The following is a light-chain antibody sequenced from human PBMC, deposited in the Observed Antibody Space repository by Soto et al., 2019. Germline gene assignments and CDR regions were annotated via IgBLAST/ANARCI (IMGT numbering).Light chain of an antibody. CDR1: SSDVGGYNY. Sequence: QSALTQPASVSGSPGQSITISCTGTSSDVGGYNYVSWYQQHPDKAPKLMIYEVSNRPSGVSNRFSGSKSGNTASLTISGLQAEDVADYYCSSYTSSSTWVFGGGTKLTVL. V-gene: IGLV2-14*01. J-gene: IGLJ3*02. CDR3: SSYTSSSTWV. CDR2: EVS.